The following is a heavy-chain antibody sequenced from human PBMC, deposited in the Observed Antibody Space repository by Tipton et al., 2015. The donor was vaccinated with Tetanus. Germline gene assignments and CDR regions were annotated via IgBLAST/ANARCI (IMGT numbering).Heavy chain of an antibody. V-gene: IGHV4-39*02. D-gene: IGHD3-22*01. Sequence: GLVKPSETLSLTCTVSGGSISGSEYYWGWIRQPPGKGLEWIGSIYVSGTTYYFPSLKSRVTISIDTSMNQLSLKLSSVTAADTAVYYCARETYYFESGGYFDFFLDYWGQGTLVSVSS. CDR2: IYVSGTT. J-gene: IGHJ4*02. CDR1: GGSISGSEYY. CDR3: ARETYYFESGGYFDFFLDY.